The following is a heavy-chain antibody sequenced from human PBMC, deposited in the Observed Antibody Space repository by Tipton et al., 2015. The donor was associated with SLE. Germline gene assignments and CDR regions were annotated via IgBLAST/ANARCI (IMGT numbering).Heavy chain of an antibody. CDR2: ISFTSSYT. CDR1: GYTFSDYY. D-gene: IGHD5-18*01. CDR3: ARDQRWIQLWYHDAFDI. Sequence: SLRLSCAASGYTFSDYYMSWVRQVPGKGLEWISYISFTSSYTKYIDSVRGRFTISRDNAENSLYLQMNSLRAEDTAVYYCARDQRWIQLWYHDAFDIWGQGTMVTVSS. J-gene: IGHJ3*02. V-gene: IGHV3-11*06.